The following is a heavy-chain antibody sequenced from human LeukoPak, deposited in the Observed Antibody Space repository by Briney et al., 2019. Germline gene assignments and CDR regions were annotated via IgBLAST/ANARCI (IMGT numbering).Heavy chain of an antibody. Sequence: SVKVSCKASGGTFSSYAISWVRQAPGQGLEWMGGIIPIFGTANYAQKFQGRVTITTDESTSTAYMELSSLRSEDTAVYYCARGMSTWSWSLDYWGQGTLVTVSS. D-gene: IGHD1-1*01. V-gene: IGHV1-69*05. J-gene: IGHJ4*02. CDR1: GGTFSSYA. CDR2: IIPIFGTA. CDR3: ARGMSTWSWSLDY.